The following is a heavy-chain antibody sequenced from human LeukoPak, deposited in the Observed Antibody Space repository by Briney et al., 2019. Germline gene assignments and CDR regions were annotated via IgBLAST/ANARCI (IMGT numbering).Heavy chain of an antibody. D-gene: IGHD6-13*01. CDR2: IYYSGRT. CDR1: GGSISSGDYY. Sequence: SETLSLTCTVSGGSISSGDYYWRWIRQPPGKGLEWLGYIYYSGRTYYNPSLKSRVTISVDTSKNQFSLKLSSVTAADTAVYYCARDQSIAAAGYDAFDIWGQGTMVTVSS. J-gene: IGHJ3*02. CDR3: ARDQSIAAAGYDAFDI. V-gene: IGHV4-30-4*08.